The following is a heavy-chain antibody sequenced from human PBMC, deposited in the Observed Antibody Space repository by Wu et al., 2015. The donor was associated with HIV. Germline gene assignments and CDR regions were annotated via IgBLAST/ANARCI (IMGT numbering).Heavy chain of an antibody. CDR3: AREGLHQGVPTWLAP. V-gene: IGHV1-46*01. Sequence: QAQLMQSGTEVKRPGASVNISCKASGYTFTRFTIHFVRQAPGQGLEWMGEIKPSDGNTNYAQSFQGRVTMTRDTSTSSVYIELRSLRYEDTAIYYCAREGLHQGVPTWLAPWGRGTRLTVSS. CDR2: IKPSDGNT. CDR1: GYTFTRFT. J-gene: IGHJ5*02. D-gene: IGHD3-10*01.